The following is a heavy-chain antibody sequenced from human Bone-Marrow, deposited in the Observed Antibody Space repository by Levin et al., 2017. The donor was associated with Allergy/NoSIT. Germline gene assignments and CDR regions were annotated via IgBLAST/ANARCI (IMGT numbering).Heavy chain of an antibody. D-gene: IGHD3-10*01. CDR3: AKGSGAYGTGSAVDG. J-gene: IGHJ6*02. V-gene: IGHV3-23*01. Sequence: GGSLRLSCAASGFTFGSYAMSWVRQTPGKGLEWVSSISGSGGSMHFADSVKGRFSISRDNSKNTLYLQMRSLRGDDTAVYYCAKGSGAYGTGSAVDGWGQGTTVTVSS. CDR2: ISGSGGSM. CDR1: GFTFGSYA.